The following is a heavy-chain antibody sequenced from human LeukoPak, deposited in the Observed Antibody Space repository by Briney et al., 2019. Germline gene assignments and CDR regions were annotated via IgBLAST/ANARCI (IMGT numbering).Heavy chain of an antibody. CDR3: ACHIVVVTATGMFDP. CDR1: DDSITIYY. J-gene: IGHJ5*02. CDR2: IDHTGIT. D-gene: IGHD2-21*02. Sequence: THSETLSLTCTVSDDSITIYYWSWIRQPPRKGLEWIGYIDHTGITNYNPSLNSRVTISRDTSKNHFSLELSSATAADTAVYYCACHIVVVTATGMFDPWGQGTLVTVSS. V-gene: IGHV4-59*12.